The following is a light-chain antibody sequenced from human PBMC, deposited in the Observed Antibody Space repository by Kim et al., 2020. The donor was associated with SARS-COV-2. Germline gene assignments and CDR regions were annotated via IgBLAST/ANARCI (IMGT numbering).Light chain of an antibody. CDR1: KIEVKS. CDR2: SDS. J-gene: IGLJ2*01. Sequence: SYELTQPPSVSAAPGQTATITRGGDKIEVKSVHWYQQKPGQAPVLVIPSDSDRPSGFPERFSCSKPGHTATPTLSWAAAGDEVDYFCQVLDRSSDHYVVF. V-gene: IGLV3-21*04. CDR3: QVLDRSSDHYVV.